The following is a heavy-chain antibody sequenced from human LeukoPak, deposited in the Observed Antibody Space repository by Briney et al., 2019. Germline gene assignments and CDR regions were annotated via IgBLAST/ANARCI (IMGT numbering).Heavy chain of an antibody. V-gene: IGHV3-23*01. Sequence: PGGSLRLSCAVSVFTLSRFAMSCVPEAPGKGLEWGSAISGRGGRTYYADSVKGRFTISRDNSQNTLYLQMNTLRGGDTAVYYCAKYGSRSRREPINWGGQGTLVTVSS. J-gene: IGHJ1*01. CDR2: ISGRGGRT. CDR1: VFTLSRFA. CDR3: AKYGSRSRREPINW. D-gene: IGHD3-10*01.